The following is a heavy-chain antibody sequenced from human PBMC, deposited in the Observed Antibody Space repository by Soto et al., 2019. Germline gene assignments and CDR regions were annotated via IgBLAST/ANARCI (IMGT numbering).Heavy chain of an antibody. J-gene: IGHJ4*02. Sequence: GASVQVSCKASRYTFTSYDINWVRQATGQGHEWMGWMNPNSGNTGYAQKFQGRVTMTRNTSISTAYMELSSLRSEDTAVYYCARVPRLVAGEDYADYWGQGTLVTVSS. CDR3: ARVPRLVAGEDYADY. V-gene: IGHV1-8*01. CDR1: RYTFTSYD. D-gene: IGHD2-15*01. CDR2: MNPNSGNT.